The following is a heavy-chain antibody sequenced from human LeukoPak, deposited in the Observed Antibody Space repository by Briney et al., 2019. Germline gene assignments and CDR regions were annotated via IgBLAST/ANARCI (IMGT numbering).Heavy chain of an antibody. Sequence: GGSLRLSCAASGFTFSSYAMHWVRQAPGKGLEWVAVISYDGSNKYYADSVKGRFTISRDNSKNTLYLQMNSLRAEDTAVYFCAKEGVLERYFYYGMDVWGQGTTVTVSS. D-gene: IGHD1-1*01. J-gene: IGHJ6*02. CDR3: AKEGVLERYFYYGMDV. CDR2: ISYDGSNK. CDR1: GFTFSSYA. V-gene: IGHV3-30*04.